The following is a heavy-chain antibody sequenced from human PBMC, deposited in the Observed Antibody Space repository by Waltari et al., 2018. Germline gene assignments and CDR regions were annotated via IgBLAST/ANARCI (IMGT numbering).Heavy chain of an antibody. J-gene: IGHJ4*02. CDR1: GGTFSWYA. CDR2: IYPIVGTA. CDR3: AGILDGYNYFY. V-gene: IGHV1-69*05. Sequence: QVQLVLSRAEVKMPGSSVMVCCKATGGTFSWYAISRVRQAPGKGLEWMGEIYPIVGTANYAQKYQDRVMITTDESTSTAYMELSSLRSENTAVYYCAGILDGYNYFYWGQGTLVTVSS. D-gene: IGHD5-12*01.